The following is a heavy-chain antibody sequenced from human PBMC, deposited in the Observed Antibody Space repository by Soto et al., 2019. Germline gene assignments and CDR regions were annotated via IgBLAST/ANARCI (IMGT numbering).Heavy chain of an antibody. CDR3: AREGNLGRWIQPLDS. CDR2: IYYSGNT. V-gene: IGHV4-39*02. J-gene: IGHJ4*02. CDR1: GGSISRSSDY. D-gene: IGHD2-2*03. Sequence: SETLSLTCTVSGGSISRSSDYWGRIRQPPGKGLEWIGNIYYSGNTNYNPSLKSRVTISVDTSKNHFSLKLISVTAADTAVYSCAREGNLGRWIQPLDSWGQGTLVTVSS.